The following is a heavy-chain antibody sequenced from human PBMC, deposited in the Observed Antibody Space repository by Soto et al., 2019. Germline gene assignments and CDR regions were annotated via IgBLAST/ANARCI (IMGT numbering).Heavy chain of an antibody. CDR2: IKQDGSEK. D-gene: IGHD1-1*01. J-gene: IGHJ5*02. CDR3: ARDGDGYTA. CDR1: GFTFSRNW. V-gene: IGHV3-7*01. Sequence: EVQLVESGGGLVQPGGSLTLSCAASGFTFSRNWMSWVRQAPGKGLEWVANIKQDGSEKYYADAVKGRFTLSRDNVENSLYLQMNSLRAADAAVYYCARDGDGYTAWGQGTLVTVSS.